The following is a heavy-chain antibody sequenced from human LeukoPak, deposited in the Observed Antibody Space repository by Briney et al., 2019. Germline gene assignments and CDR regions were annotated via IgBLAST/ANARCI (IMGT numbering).Heavy chain of an antibody. CDR2: INSDGSST. Sequence: GGSLRLSCAATGFTFSSYWMHWVRQAPGKGLVWVSRINSDGSSTNYADSVKGRFTISRDNAKNTLYLQMNSLRAEDTAVYYCARVYHHGSGYYPALGYWGQGTLVTVSS. J-gene: IGHJ4*02. D-gene: IGHD3-22*01. CDR3: ARVYHHGSGYYPALGY. V-gene: IGHV3-74*01. CDR1: GFTFSSYW.